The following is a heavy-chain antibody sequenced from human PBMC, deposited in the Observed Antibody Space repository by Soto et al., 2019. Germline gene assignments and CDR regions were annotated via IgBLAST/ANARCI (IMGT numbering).Heavy chain of an antibody. CDR1: GFTFSSYG. CDR3: AREAVVGATIKRYYFDY. CDR2: IWYDGSNK. V-gene: IGHV3-33*01. J-gene: IGHJ4*02. Sequence: GGSLRLSCAASGFTFSSYGMHWVRQAPGKGLEWVAVIWYDGSNKYYADSVKGRFTISRDNSKNTLYLQMNSLRAEDTAVYYCAREAVVGATIKRYYFDYWGQGTLVTVSS. D-gene: IGHD1-26*01.